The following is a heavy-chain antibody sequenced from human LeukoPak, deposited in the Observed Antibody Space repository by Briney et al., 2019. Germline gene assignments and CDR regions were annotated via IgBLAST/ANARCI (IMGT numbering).Heavy chain of an antibody. J-gene: IGHJ5*02. D-gene: IGHD6-19*01. Sequence: GASVKVSCKASGYTFTDYYMHWVRQAPGQGLEWMGWINPNSSGTNYEQKFQGRDTMTRDTSISTAYMELSRLRSDDTAVYYCARDYSNGWYIAWGQGTLLTVSS. V-gene: IGHV1-2*02. CDR3: ARDYSNGWYIA. CDR2: INPNSSGT. CDR1: GYTFTDYY.